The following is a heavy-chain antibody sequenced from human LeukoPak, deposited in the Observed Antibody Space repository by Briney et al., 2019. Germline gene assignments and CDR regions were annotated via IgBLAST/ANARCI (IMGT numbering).Heavy chain of an antibody. D-gene: IGHD3-22*01. V-gene: IGHV4-59*01. CDR1: GGSISSYY. Sequence: PSETLSLTCTVSGGSISSYYWSWFRQPPGKGLEWIGYIYYRGSTNYNPSLKSRVTISVDTSKNQFSLKLSSVTAADTAVYYCARGADSSGYYSIFYFDYWGQGTLVTVSS. CDR2: IYYRGST. CDR3: ARGADSSGYYSIFYFDY. J-gene: IGHJ4*02.